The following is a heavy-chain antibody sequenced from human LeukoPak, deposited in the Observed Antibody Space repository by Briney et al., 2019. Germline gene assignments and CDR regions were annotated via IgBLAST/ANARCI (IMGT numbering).Heavy chain of an antibody. Sequence: GGSLRLSCAASGFTFSSYLMHWVRQAPGKGLVWVSRVNSDGSDTGYADSVKGRFTISRDNAKNTLHLQMNSLRAEDTAVYYCARGSSFGYWGQGTLVTVSS. CDR1: GFTFSSYL. D-gene: IGHD3-10*01. CDR3: ARGSSFGY. V-gene: IGHV3-74*01. CDR2: VNSDGSDT. J-gene: IGHJ4*02.